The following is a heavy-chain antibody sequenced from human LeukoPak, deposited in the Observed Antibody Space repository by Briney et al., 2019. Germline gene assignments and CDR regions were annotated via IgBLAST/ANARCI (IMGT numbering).Heavy chain of an antibody. Sequence: GGSLRLSCAASGFTFSSYSMNWVRQAPGKGLEWVSSISSSSSYIYYADSVKGRFTISRGNAKNSLYLQMNSLRAEDTAVYYCARGGYYDPDAFDIWGQGTMVTVSS. J-gene: IGHJ3*02. CDR1: GFTFSSYS. CDR3: ARGGYYDPDAFDI. V-gene: IGHV3-21*01. D-gene: IGHD3-22*01. CDR2: ISSSSSYI.